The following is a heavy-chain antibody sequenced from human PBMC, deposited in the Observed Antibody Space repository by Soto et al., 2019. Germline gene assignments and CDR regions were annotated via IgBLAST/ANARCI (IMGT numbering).Heavy chain of an antibody. CDR1: GFTFSSYS. J-gene: IGHJ4*02. CDR2: ISSSSSTI. V-gene: IGHV3-48*02. D-gene: IGHD1-7*01. Sequence: EVQLVESGGGLVQPGGSLRLSCAASGFTFSSYSMNWVRQAPGKGLEWVSYISSSSSTIYYADSVKGRFTISRDNAKNSLYLQMNSLRDEDTAVYYCARDRGWNYDLYYLDYWGQGTLVTVSS. CDR3: ARDRGWNYDLYYLDY.